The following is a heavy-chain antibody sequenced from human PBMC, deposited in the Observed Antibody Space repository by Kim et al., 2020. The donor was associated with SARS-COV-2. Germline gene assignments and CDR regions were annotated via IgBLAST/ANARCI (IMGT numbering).Heavy chain of an antibody. CDR1: GGSISSGSYY. CDR3: ARISYYDILTGYTDY. Sequence: SETLSLTCTVSGGSISSGSYYWSWIRQPAGKGLEWIGRIYTSGGTNYNPSLKSRVTISVDTSKNQFSLKLSSVTAADTAVYYCARISYYDILTGYTDYWGQGTLVTVSS. D-gene: IGHD3-9*01. V-gene: IGHV4-61*02. CDR2: IYTSGGT. J-gene: IGHJ4*02.